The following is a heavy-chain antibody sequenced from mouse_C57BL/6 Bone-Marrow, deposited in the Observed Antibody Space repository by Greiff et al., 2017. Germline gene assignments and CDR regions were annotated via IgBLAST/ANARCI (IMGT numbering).Heavy chain of an antibody. V-gene: IGHV1-64*01. CDR3: ARGGYYGSSQFDY. CDR1: GYTFTSYW. D-gene: IGHD1-1*01. Sequence: QVQLQQPGAELVKPGASVKLSCKASGYTFTSYWMHWVKQRPGQGLEWIGMIHPNSGSTNYNEKFKSKATLTVDKSSSTAYMQLSSLTSEDSAVYYGARGGYYGSSQFDYWGQGTMLTVSA. J-gene: IGHJ2*01. CDR2: IHPNSGST.